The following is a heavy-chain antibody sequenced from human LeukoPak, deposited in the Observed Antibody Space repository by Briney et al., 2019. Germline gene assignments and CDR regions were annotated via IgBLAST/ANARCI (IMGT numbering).Heavy chain of an antibody. J-gene: IGHJ4*02. D-gene: IGHD2-2*01. CDR1: GGSISSSTYY. Sequence: ASETLSLTCTVSGGSISSSTYYWGWIRQPPGKGGLEWIGSIYYSGSTYYNPSLKSRVTISVDTSKNHFSLKLSSVTAADTAVYYCARVPPRCSSTSCSPEWGQGTLVTVSS. CDR2: IYYSGST. CDR3: ARVPPRCSSTSCSPE. V-gene: IGHV4-39*07.